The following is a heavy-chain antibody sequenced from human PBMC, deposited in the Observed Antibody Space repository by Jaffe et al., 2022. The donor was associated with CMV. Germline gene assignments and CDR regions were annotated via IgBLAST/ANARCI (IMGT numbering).Heavy chain of an antibody. CDR2: ISSSGSTI. CDR1: GFTFSSYE. Sequence: EVQLVESGGGLVQPGGSLRLSCAASGFTFSSYEMNWVRQAPGKGLEWVSYISSSGSTIYYADSVKGRFTISRDNAKNSLYLQMNSLRAEDTAVYYCARVGIVVAPYYYYYYMDVWGKGTTVTVSS. J-gene: IGHJ6*03. CDR3: ARVGIVVAPYYYYYYMDV. D-gene: IGHD3-22*01. V-gene: IGHV3-48*03.